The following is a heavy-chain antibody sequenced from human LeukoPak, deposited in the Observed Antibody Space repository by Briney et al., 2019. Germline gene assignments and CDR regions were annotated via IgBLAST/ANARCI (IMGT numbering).Heavy chain of an antibody. J-gene: IGHJ4*02. V-gene: IGHV4-59*08. CDR2: IYYSGST. CDR1: GGSISSYY. D-gene: IGHD6-13*01. CDR3: ARYSSSWYDPLDY. Sequence: PSETLSLACTVSGGSISSYYWSWIRQPPGKGLEWIGYIYYSGSTNYNPSLKSRVTISVDTSKNQFSLKLSSVTAADTAVYYCARYSSSWYDPLDYWGQGTLVTVSS.